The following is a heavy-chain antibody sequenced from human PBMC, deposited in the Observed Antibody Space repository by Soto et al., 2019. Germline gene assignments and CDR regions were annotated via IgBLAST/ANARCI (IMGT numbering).Heavy chain of an antibody. Sequence: SETLSLTCSVSGVSISSSDYYWAWIRQPPGKGLEWIGSIDYNGVTYSNPSLKGRVTISKDTSKNKFSLQLNSVTAADTAFYYCGRVLVAATRQTGPDYWGQRTPGTVSS. D-gene: IGHD2-15*01. CDR2: IDYNGVT. CDR1: GVSISSSDYY. V-gene: IGHV4-39*02. J-gene: IGHJ4*02. CDR3: GRVLVAATRQTGPDY.